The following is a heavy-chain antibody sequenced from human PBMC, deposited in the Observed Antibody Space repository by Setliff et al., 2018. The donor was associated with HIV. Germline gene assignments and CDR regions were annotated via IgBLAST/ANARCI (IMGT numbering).Heavy chain of an antibody. J-gene: IGHJ3*02. CDR1: GGSFSGYY. D-gene: IGHD3-22*01. Sequence: SETLSLTCAVYGGSFSGYYWSWIRQPPGKGLEWIGTIFYSGFTYYNPSLKSRVSIAVDTPKNQISLRLSSVTVADTAVYYCARHWDYDRSSSYFRAFDIWGQGTMVTVSS. V-gene: IGHV4-34*12. CDR3: ARHWDYDRSSSYFRAFDI. CDR2: IFYSGFT.